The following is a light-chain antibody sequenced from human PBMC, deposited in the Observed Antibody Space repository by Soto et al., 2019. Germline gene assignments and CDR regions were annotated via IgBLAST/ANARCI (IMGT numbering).Light chain of an antibody. J-gene: IGKJ2*01. CDR3: QEYNSHSRYT. CDR1: QSISSW. Sequence: DIQMTQSPSTLSASVGDRVTITCRASQSISSWLAWYQQKPGKAPKLLIYTASSLESGVPSRFSGSGSGTEFTLPIISLQPDDFATYYCQEYNSHSRYTFGQGTKLEIK. CDR2: TAS. V-gene: IGKV1-5*03.